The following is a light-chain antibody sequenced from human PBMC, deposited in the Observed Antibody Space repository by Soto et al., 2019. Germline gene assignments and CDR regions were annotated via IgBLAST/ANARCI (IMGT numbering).Light chain of an antibody. CDR2: GAS. CDR3: QRPGV. Sequence: DIQLTQSPSFLSAFLGDRVTITCRASQDISSYLAWFQQKPGEAPKLLIYGASTLKSGVPSRFSGSGSGTEFTLTISSLQPEDFATYYCQRPGVFGPGTKVDIK. CDR1: QDISSY. J-gene: IGKJ3*01. V-gene: IGKV1-9*01.